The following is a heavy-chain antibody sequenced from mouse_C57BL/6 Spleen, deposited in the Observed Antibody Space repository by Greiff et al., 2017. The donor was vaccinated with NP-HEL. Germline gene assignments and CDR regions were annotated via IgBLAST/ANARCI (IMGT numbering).Heavy chain of an antibody. D-gene: IGHD1-1*01. CDR1: GFTFSDYY. Sequence: VQLKESGGGLVQPGGSLKLSCAASGFTFSDYYMYWVRQTPEKRLEWVAYISNGGGSTYYPDTVKGRFTISRDNAKNTLYLQMSRLKSEDTAMYYCASHYGSSSLAMDYWGQGTSVTVSS. V-gene: IGHV5-12*01. CDR3: ASHYGSSSLAMDY. J-gene: IGHJ4*01. CDR2: ISNGGGST.